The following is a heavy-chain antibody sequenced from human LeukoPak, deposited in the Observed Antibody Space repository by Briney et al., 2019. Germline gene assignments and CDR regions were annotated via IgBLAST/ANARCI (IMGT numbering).Heavy chain of an antibody. D-gene: IGHD3-22*01. J-gene: IGHJ4*02. CDR2: FKSKTDGGTT. CDR3: TSRPVYDSSGYYYPRLDY. V-gene: IGHV3-15*01. CDR1: GFTFTNAW. Sequence: GGSLRLSCAASGFTFTNAWMSWVRQAPGKGLEWVGRFKSKTDGGTTDYAAPVKGRFTISRDDSKNTLYLQMNSLKSEDTAVYYRTSRPVYDSSGYYYPRLDYWGQGTLVTVSS.